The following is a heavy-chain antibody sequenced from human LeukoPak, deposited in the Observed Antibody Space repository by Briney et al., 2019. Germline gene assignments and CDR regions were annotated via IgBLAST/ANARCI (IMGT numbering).Heavy chain of an antibody. CDR3: GRNYGENY. V-gene: IGHV1-18*01. D-gene: IGHD4-17*01. Sequence: ASVKVSCKASGYTFTSYGITWVRQAPGQGLEWMGRISANNGNTNYAQKLQGRVTMTTDTSTSKAFMEVRSLRSDDTAVYYCGRNYGENYWGQGTLVTVSS. CDR2: ISANNGNT. J-gene: IGHJ4*02. CDR1: GYTFTSYG.